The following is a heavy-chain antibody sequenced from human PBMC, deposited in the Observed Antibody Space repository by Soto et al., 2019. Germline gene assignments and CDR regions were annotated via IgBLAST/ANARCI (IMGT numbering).Heavy chain of an antibody. CDR3: ARGTKGRYYDFWSGYYPPMAFDI. Sequence: ASVKVSCKASGYTFTSYDINWVRQATGQGLEWMGWMNPNSGNTGYAQKFQGMVTMTRNTSISTAYMELSSLRSEDTAVYYCARGTKGRYYDFWSGYYPPMAFDIWGQGTMVTVSS. D-gene: IGHD3-3*01. CDR1: GYTFTSYD. V-gene: IGHV1-8*01. CDR2: MNPNSGNT. J-gene: IGHJ3*02.